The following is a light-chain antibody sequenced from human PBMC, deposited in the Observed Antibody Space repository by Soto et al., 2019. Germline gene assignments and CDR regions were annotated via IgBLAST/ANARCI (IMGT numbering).Light chain of an antibody. CDR1: SSNIGAGYD. CDR3: QSYDSSLSGYV. Sequence: QSVLTQQPSVSGAPGQWVTISCTGSSSNIGAGYDVHWYQQLPGTAPKLLIYGNSNRPSGVPDRFSGSKSGTSASLAITGLLAEDEADYYCQSYDSSLSGYVFGTGTKVTVL. J-gene: IGLJ1*01. CDR2: GNS. V-gene: IGLV1-40*01.